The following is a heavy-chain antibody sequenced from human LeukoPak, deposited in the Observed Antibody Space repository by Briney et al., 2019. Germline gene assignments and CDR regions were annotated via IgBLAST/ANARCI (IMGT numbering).Heavy chain of an antibody. D-gene: IGHD3-22*01. CDR3: AKSRLPYYYDSSGYYRLDY. Sequence: GGSLRLSCVVSGFTFNRCWMNWVRQAPGKGLEWVAHINPDGRDTYYVDSVKGRFTISRDNSKNTLYLQMNSLRAEDTAVYYCAKSRLPYYYDSSGYYRLDYWGQGTLVTVSS. V-gene: IGHV3-7*03. J-gene: IGHJ4*02. CDR2: INPDGRDT. CDR1: GFTFNRCW.